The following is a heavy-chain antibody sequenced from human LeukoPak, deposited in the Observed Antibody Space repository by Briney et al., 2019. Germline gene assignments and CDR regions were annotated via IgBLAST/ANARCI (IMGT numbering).Heavy chain of an antibody. CDR3: AKEDTRTTVYFDY. Sequence: GGSLRLSCAASGFTFSRYDMSWVRQAPGKGLEWVSAITVSGGSTYYADSVRGRFTISRDDSKNTLYLLMNSLRAEDTAVYYCAKEDTRTTVYFDYWGQGTPVTVSS. J-gene: IGHJ4*02. V-gene: IGHV3-23*01. D-gene: IGHD4-17*01. CDR1: GFTFSRYD. CDR2: ITVSGGST.